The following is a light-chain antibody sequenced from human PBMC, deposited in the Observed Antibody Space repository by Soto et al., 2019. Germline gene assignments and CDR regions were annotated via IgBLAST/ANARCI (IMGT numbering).Light chain of an antibody. V-gene: IGLV2-14*03. Sequence: QSALTQPASVSDSPGQSITISCTGTSITVGGSNFVSWYQQHPGKPPKLTIYDVANRPSGVSNRFSGSKSGSTASLILSRLQTEDEADYYCVSYTSSTTYVFGTGTKVTVL. CDR3: VSYTSSTTYV. CDR1: SITVGGSNF. CDR2: DVA. J-gene: IGLJ1*01.